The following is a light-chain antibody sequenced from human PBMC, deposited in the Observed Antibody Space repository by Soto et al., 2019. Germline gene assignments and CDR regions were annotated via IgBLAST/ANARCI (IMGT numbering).Light chain of an antibody. CDR1: SSHVGGYNF. CDR2: EVS. V-gene: IGLV2-8*01. J-gene: IGLJ2*01. CDR3: SSFAGGNNLL. Sequence: QSALTQAPSASGSPGQSVTISCTGTSSHVGGYNFVSWYQQHPGKAPKLLIYEVSKRPSGVPDRFSGSKSDNTASLTVSGLQAEDEADYYCSSFAGGNNLLFGGGTKLTVL.